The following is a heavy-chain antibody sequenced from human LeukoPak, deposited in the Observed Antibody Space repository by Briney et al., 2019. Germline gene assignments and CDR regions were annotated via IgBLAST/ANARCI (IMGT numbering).Heavy chain of an antibody. Sequence: ASVKVSCKASGYSFTTYSIGWVRQAPGQGLEWMGWISAYNGNTNYAQNLQGRVTMTTDTSTTTAYMELRSLRSDDTAVYYCARLPAIDYSSSWSWYFDNWGQGTLVTVSS. CDR3: ARLPAIDYSSSWSWYFDN. CDR1: GYSFTTYS. D-gene: IGHD6-13*01. CDR2: ISAYNGNT. J-gene: IGHJ4*02. V-gene: IGHV1-18*01.